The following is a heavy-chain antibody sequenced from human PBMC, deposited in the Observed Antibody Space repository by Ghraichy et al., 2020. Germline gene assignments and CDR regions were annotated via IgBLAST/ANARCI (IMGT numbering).Heavy chain of an antibody. Sequence: GGSLRLSCAASGFTFSSYTMNWVRQAPGKGLEWVSSISSSSSYIYYADSVKGRFTISRDNAKNSLYLQMNSLRVEDTAEYYCARGFNGYSPFDYWGQGTQVTISS. J-gene: IGHJ4*02. V-gene: IGHV3-21*01. CDR1: GFTFSSYT. CDR2: ISSSSSYI. CDR3: ARGFNGYSPFDY. D-gene: IGHD3-22*01.